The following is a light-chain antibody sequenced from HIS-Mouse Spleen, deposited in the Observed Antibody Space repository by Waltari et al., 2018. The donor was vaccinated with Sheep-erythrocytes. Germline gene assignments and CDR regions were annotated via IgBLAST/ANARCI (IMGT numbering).Light chain of an antibody. CDR1: SSDVGGYNY. CDR2: DVR. Sequence: QSALTQPASVSGSPGQSITISCTGTSSDVGGYNYVSWYQQHPGKAPKLMIYDVRNRPSGGSNRFSGSKSGNTASRTISGLQAEDEADYYCSSYTSSSPYVFGTGTKVTVL. V-gene: IGLV2-14*03. CDR3: SSYTSSSPYV. J-gene: IGLJ1*01.